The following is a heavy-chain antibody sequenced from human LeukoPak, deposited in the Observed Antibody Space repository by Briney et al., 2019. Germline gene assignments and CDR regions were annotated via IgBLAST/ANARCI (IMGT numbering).Heavy chain of an antibody. CDR3: AELGITMIGGV. D-gene: IGHD3-10*02. V-gene: IGHV3-21*01. J-gene: IGHJ6*04. Sequence: GGSLRLSCEVSGFTFSSYHMNWLRQATGKGLEWVSSIGSSGSYIYYADSLTGRFTISRDNAKNSLYLQMNSLRAEDTAVYYCAELGITMIGGVWGKGTTVTISS. CDR2: IGSSGSYI. CDR1: GFTFSSYH.